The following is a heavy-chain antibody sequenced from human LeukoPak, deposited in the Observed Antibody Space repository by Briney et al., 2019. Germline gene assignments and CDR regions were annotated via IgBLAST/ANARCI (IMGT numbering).Heavy chain of an antibody. Sequence: SGTLSLTCAVYGGSFSGYYWSWIRQPPGKGLEWIGEINHSGSTNYNPSLKSRVTISVDTSKNQFSLKLSSVTAADTAVYYCARGLSPRINMVRGVRPPFRGVFDYWGRGTLVTVSS. CDR1: GGSFSGYY. V-gene: IGHV4-34*01. D-gene: IGHD3-10*01. J-gene: IGHJ4*02. CDR2: INHSGST. CDR3: ARGLSPRINMVRGVRPPFRGVFDY.